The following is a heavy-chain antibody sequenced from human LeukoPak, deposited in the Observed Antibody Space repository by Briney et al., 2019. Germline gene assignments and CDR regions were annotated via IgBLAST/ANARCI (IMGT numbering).Heavy chain of an antibody. CDR2: IKSKTDGGTT. J-gene: IGHJ4*02. Sequence: GGSLRLSCAASGFTFSNAWMSWVRQAPGKGLELVGRIKSKTDGGTTDYAAPVKGRFTISRDDSKNTLYLQMNSLKTEDTAVYYCSTHRRSYGDLYNYWGQGTLVTVSS. V-gene: IGHV3-15*01. CDR1: GFTFSNAW. D-gene: IGHD4-17*01. CDR3: STHRRSYGDLYNY.